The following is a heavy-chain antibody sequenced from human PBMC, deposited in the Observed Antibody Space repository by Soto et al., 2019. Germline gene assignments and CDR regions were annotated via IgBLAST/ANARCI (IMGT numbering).Heavy chain of an antibody. J-gene: IGHJ5*02. V-gene: IGHV3-21*01. CDR2: ISKSDYT. Sequence: PGGSLRLSCTVSGFAFNNYGINWVRQAPGKGLEWVSSISKSDYTHYSDSVKGRFTISRDNAKNSVSLQMNTLRVEDTAVYYCSRGGGGGLFDLWGQGTLVTVSS. CDR3: SRGGGGGLFDL. CDR1: GFAFNNYG. D-gene: IGHD2-21*01.